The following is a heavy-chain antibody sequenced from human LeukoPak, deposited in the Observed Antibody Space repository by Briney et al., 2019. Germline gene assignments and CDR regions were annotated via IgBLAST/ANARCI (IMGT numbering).Heavy chain of an antibody. J-gene: IGHJ4*02. D-gene: IGHD5-24*01. CDR3: ARDRGDGYNIFDY. V-gene: IGHV4-59*01. CDR2: IYYSGST. Sequence: SETLSLTCTVSGGSISSYYWSWIRQPPGKGLEWIGYIYYSGSTNYNPSLKSRVTISVDTSKNQFSLKLSSVTAADTAVYYCARDRGDGYNIFDYWGQGTLVTVSS. CDR1: GGSISSYY.